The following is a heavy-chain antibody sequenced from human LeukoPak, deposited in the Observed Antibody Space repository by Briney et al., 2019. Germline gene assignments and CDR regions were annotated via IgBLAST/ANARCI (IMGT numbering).Heavy chain of an antibody. V-gene: IGHV3-64*01. J-gene: IGHJ3*02. CDR1: GFTFSSYA. D-gene: IGHD1-26*01. CDR3: ARDAVGANAFDI. Sequence: GGSLRLSCAASGFTFSSYAMHWVRQAPGKGLEYVSAISSNGGSTYYANSVKGRFTISRDNSKNTLYLQMGSLRAEDMAVYYCARDAVGANAFDIWGQGTMVTVSS. CDR2: ISSNGGST.